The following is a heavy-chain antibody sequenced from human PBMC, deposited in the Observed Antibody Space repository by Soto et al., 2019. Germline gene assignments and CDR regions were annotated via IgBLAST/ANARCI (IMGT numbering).Heavy chain of an antibody. CDR2: FYYSGST. V-gene: IGHV4-59*01. Sequence: QVQLQESGPGLVKPSETLSLTCTVSGGSISSYYWSWIRQPPGKGLEWIGYFYYSGSTNYNPSLKSRVTISVDTSKNQFSLKLSSVTAADTAVYYCARTGNNWFDPWGQGTLVTVSS. CDR3: ARTGNNWFDP. J-gene: IGHJ5*02. CDR1: GGSISSYY.